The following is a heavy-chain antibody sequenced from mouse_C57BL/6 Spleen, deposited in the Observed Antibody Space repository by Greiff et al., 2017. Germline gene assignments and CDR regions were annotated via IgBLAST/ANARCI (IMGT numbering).Heavy chain of an antibody. J-gene: IGHJ2*01. CDR3: ARGGGYYYSNFDY. CDR2: INYDGSST. V-gene: IGHV5-16*01. Sequence: EVKLMESEGGLVQPGRSMKLSCTASGFTFSDYYMAWVRQVPEKGLEWVANINYDGSSTYYLDSLKSRFIISRDNAKNILYLQMSSLKSEDTATYYCARGGGYYYSNFDYWGQGTTLTVSS. CDR1: GFTFSDYY. D-gene: IGHD2-5*01.